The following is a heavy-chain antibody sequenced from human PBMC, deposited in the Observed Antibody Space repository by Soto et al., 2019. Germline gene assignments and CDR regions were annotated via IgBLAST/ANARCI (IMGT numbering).Heavy chain of an antibody. D-gene: IGHD2-2*02. CDR3: ARHIVVVPAAIYYFDY. CDR2: IYYSGST. CDR1: GGSISSSSYY. V-gene: IGHV4-39*01. J-gene: IGHJ4*02. Sequence: SETLSLTCTVSGGSISSSSYYWGWIRQPPGKGLEWIGSIYYSGSTYYNPSLKSRVTISVDTSKNQFSLKLSSVTAADTAVYYCARHIVVVPAAIYYFDYGGQGTLVTVSS.